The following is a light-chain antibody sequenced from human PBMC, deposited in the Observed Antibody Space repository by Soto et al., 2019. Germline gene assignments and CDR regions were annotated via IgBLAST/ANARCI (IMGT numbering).Light chain of an antibody. Sequence: IQLTQSPSSLSASVGDRVTITCRASQGIINYLAWYQQKPGKAPKLLIYGASTLQSGVPSRFGGSGSGTDFTLTISSLQPEDSASYCCQQSYSSWATFGGGTKVEIQ. CDR2: GAS. CDR3: QQSYSSWAT. J-gene: IGKJ4*01. CDR1: QGIINY. V-gene: IGKV1-9*01.